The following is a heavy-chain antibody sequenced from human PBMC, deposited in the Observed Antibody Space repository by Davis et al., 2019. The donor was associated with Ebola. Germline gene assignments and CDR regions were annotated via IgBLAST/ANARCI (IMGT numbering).Heavy chain of an antibody. J-gene: IGHJ4*02. CDR2: IRRKAYGGTT. V-gene: IGHV3-49*03. D-gene: IGHD6-19*01. CDR1: GSTLGAYA. Sequence: GGSLTLSCTASGSTLGAYAISWFRPAPGKGLEWVGFIRRKAYGGTTEYASSVKGRFTTSRDDSKSIAYLQMNSLRTEDTAVYYCARGVALARNFDYWGQGSLVTVSS. CDR3: ARGVALARNFDY.